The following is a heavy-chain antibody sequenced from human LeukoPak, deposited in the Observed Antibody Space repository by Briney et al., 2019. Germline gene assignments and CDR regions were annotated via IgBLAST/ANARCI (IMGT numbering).Heavy chain of an antibody. V-gene: IGHV3-30*03. CDR2: MSYDGSNK. J-gene: IGHJ4*02. Sequence: GRSLRLSCAASGFTFSSYGMHWVRQAPGKGLEWVAVMSYDGSNKYYADSVKGRFTISRDNSKNTLYLQMNSLRAEDTAVYYCARDEQHGELSYWGQGTLVTVSS. CDR1: GFTFSSYG. D-gene: IGHD3-10*01. CDR3: ARDEQHGELSY.